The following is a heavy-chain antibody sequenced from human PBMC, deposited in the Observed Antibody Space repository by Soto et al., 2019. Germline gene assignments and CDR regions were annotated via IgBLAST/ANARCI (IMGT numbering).Heavy chain of an antibody. D-gene: IGHD2-21*01. CDR2: INSDGSIT. CDR3: ARRDQIAYYYGMDV. J-gene: IGHJ6*02. Sequence: EVQLVESGRGLVQPGGTLRLSCAASAFTFSSYWMNWVRQAPGKGPVWVSRINSDGSITGYADSVKGRFTISRDNAKNTLYLQMNSLSAEDTAVSYCARRDQIAYYYGMDVWGQGTTVTVSS. CDR1: AFTFSSYW. V-gene: IGHV3-74*01.